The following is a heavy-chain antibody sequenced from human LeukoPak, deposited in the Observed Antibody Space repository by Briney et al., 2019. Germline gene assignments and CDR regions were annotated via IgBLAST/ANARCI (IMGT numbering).Heavy chain of an antibody. V-gene: IGHV3-21*01. CDR1: GFTFSSYS. J-gene: IGHJ4*02. CDR2: ISSSASYI. Sequence: GGSLRLSCAASGFTFSSYSMNWVRQAPGKGLEWVSSISSSASYIYYADSVKGRFTISRDNAKNSLYLRMNSLRAEDTAVYYCARGLGIAVAGTFNYWGQGTLVTVSS. D-gene: IGHD6-19*01. CDR3: ARGLGIAVAGTFNY.